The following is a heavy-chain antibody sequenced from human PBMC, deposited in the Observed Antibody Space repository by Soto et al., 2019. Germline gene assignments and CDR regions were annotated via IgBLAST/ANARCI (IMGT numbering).Heavy chain of an antibody. Sequence: QVQLVQSGAEVKKPGASVKVSCKASGYTFTSYDINWVRQATGQGLEWMGWMNPNSGNTGNAQKFQGRVTMTRNTSISTAYMELGSLRSEATAASYCARTLYGDTVDSWGQGTLVTVSS. D-gene: IGHD4-17*01. CDR3: ARTLYGDTVDS. CDR2: MNPNSGNT. CDR1: GYTFTSYD. J-gene: IGHJ4*02. V-gene: IGHV1-8*01.